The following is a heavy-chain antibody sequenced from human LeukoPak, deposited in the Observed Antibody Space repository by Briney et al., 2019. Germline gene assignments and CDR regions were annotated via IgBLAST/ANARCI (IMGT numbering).Heavy chain of an antibody. Sequence: AGRSLRLSCAASGFTFDDYAMHWVRQAPGKGLEWVSGISWNSGSIGYADSVKGRFTISRDNAKNSLDLQMNSLRAEDTALYYCAKDRDYGRNSAVFDYWGQGTLVTVSS. CDR2: ISWNSGSI. CDR3: AKDRDYGRNSAVFDY. CDR1: GFTFDDYA. V-gene: IGHV3-9*01. D-gene: IGHD4-23*01. J-gene: IGHJ4*02.